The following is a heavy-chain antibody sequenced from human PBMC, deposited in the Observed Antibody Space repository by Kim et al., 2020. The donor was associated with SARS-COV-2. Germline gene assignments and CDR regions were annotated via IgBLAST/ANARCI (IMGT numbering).Heavy chain of an antibody. CDR1: GGSISSSSYY. Sequence: SETLSLTCTVSGGSISSSSYYWGWIRQPPGKGLEWMGSIYYSGSTYYNPSLKSRVTISVDTSKNQFSLKLSSVTAADTAVYYCARQRPPFYDYVWGSYRYPFDYWGQGTLVTASS. CDR2: IYYSGST. J-gene: IGHJ4*02. V-gene: IGHV4-39*01. D-gene: IGHD3-16*02. CDR3: ARQRPPFYDYVWGSYRYPFDY.